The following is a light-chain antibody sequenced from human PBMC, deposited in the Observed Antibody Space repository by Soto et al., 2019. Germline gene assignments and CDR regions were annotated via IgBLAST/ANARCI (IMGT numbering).Light chain of an antibody. Sequence: QSALTQPPSASGSPGQSVTISCTGTSSDVGGYNYVCWYQQYPGKAPKLMIYDVSKRPSGVADRFAGSKLGDTASLTVSGIQAEDEADYYCSSDEGGNVVVFGGGTKLTVL. CDR1: SSDVGGYNY. J-gene: IGLJ2*01. CDR3: SSDEGGNVVV. CDR2: DVS. V-gene: IGLV2-8*01.